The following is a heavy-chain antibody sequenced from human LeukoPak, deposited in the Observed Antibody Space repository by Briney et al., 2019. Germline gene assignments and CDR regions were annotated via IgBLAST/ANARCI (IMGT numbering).Heavy chain of an antibody. Sequence: GGSLRLSCAASGFIFRSYGMSWVRQAPGKGLEWVSGISSSGGTTHYADSVQGRFTISRDNSKNTLYLQMNSLRAEDTAVYYCAKERGASTDDYWGQGTLVTVSS. J-gene: IGHJ4*02. CDR2: ISSSGGTT. CDR3: AKERGASTDDY. V-gene: IGHV3-23*01. CDR1: GFIFRSYG.